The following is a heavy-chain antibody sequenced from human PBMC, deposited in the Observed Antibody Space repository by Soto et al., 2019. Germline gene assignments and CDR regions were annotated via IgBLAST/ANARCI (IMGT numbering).Heavy chain of an antibody. CDR2: IYYSGIT. J-gene: IGHJ6*02. Sequence: QVRLQESGPGLVKPSETLSLTCTVSGGSISSYYWSWIRQPPGKGLEWIGYIYYSGITNYNPSLKSRVTISVDTSKNQFSLKLSSVTAADTAVYYCARYKSNYYYGMDVWGQGTTVTVSS. D-gene: IGHD1-20*01. CDR3: ARYKSNYYYGMDV. CDR1: GGSISSYY. V-gene: IGHV4-59*01.